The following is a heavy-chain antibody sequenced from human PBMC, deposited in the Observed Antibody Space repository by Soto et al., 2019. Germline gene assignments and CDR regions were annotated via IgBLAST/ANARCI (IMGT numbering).Heavy chain of an antibody. J-gene: IGHJ4*02. CDR1: GYSFTSTY. V-gene: IGHV1-46*04. D-gene: IGHD2-21*02. Sequence: QVQLVQSGAEVKKPGASVRISCRASGYSFTSTYVHWVRQAPGQGPEWMGIINPAGGTTYYAQKLPGRLTITSDTSTDTVFMDLNDLTSEDTAGYFCALKVVTYYDNWGQGTLLNVSS. CDR2: INPAGGTT. CDR3: ALKVVTYYDN.